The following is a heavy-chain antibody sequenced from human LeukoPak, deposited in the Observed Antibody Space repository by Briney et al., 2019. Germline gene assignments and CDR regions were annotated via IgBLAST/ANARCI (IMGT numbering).Heavy chain of an antibody. V-gene: IGHV4-59*04. J-gene: IGHJ2*01. D-gene: IGHD4-23*01. CDR2: IFYSGDT. CDR3: ARYGGDSDWYFDL. Sequence: SETLSLTCSVSGGSINGYSWGWIRQPPGKGLEWIGHIFYSGDTYYSPSLKSRVTMSIDTSQNQFSLKLTSVTAVDTAVYFCARYGGDSDWYFDLWGRGTLVTVSS. CDR1: GGSINGYS.